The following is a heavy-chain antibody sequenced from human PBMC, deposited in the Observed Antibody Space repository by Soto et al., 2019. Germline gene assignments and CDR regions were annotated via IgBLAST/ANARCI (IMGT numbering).Heavy chain of an antibody. CDR3: ARDRWGYSIDY. Sequence: QVQLQESGPGLVKPSQTLSLTCAVSGGSVSSDGYYWHWIRQHPGKGPEWIGYIHYTGRSYYKPSLQSRITMSVVTSKNQVFLRLTSVTAADTAVYYCARDRWGYSIDYWGQGTLVTVSS. D-gene: IGHD2-15*01. CDR1: GGSVSSDGYY. CDR2: IHYTGRS. V-gene: IGHV4-31*11. J-gene: IGHJ4*02.